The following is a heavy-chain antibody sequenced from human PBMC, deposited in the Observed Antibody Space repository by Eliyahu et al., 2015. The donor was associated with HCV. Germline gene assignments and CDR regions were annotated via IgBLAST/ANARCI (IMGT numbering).Heavy chain of an antibody. V-gene: IGHV4-31*03. J-gene: IGHJ5*02. CDR2: IYYSGST. CDR3: AKASSGWYWFDP. D-gene: IGHD6-19*01. CDR1: GGSISSGGDY. Sequence: QVQLQESGPGLVKPSQTLSLTCTVSGGSISSGGDYWXWIRQHPGKGLEWIGYIYYSGSTYYNPSLQSRVSISVDTSKNLFSLNLSSVTAADTAVYYCAKASSGWYWFDPWGQGTLVTVSP.